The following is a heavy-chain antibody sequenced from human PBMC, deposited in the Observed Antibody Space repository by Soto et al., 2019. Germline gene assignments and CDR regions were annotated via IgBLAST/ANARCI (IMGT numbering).Heavy chain of an antibody. CDR1: GYTFTSYG. V-gene: IGHV1-18*01. D-gene: IGHD1-1*01. Sequence: ASVRVSCKASGYTFTSYGISWVRQAPGQGLEWMGWISVYSGDTNYAQKYQGRVTVTTDTSTNTAYLELRSLRSDDTAVYYCARMPQRHTTNNWFDPWCQGTLVTASS. CDR2: ISVYSGDT. CDR3: ARMPQRHTTNNWFDP. J-gene: IGHJ5*02.